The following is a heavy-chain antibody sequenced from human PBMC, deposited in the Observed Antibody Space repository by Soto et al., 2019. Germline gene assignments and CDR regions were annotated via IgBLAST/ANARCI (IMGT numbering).Heavy chain of an antibody. CDR1: GFTFSDYY. CDR2: MSSSGTNV. V-gene: IGHV3-11*01. Sequence: QVQLVESGGGLVRPGGSLRLSCAASGFTFSDYYMSWIRQSPGKGLEWLAVMSSSGTNVFYADSVKGRFTISRDNAKNSLFLQMDSLKAEDTAVYYCATSRVFDFWGLGTLDSVSS. J-gene: IGHJ4*02. CDR3: ATSRVFDF.